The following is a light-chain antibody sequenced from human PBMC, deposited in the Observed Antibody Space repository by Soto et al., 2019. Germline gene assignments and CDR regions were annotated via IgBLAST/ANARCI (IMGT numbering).Light chain of an antibody. CDR3: QQLRMYPST. J-gene: IGKJ4*01. Sequence: DIPLTQSQSSLWASLVDRDCIXRPASQDIAIYLAWYQQKPGEAPKLLIYAASTLYGGVPSRFSGSGSGTDFALTITSLQAEDFATYYCQQLRMYPSTFGGGTKVDIK. V-gene: IGKV1-9*01. CDR1: QDIAIY. CDR2: AAS.